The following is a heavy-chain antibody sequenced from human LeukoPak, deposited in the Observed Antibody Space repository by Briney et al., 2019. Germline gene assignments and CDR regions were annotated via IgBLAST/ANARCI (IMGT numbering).Heavy chain of an antibody. D-gene: IGHD3-22*01. CDR3: ATAHDSSGYYYDFDY. Sequence: ASVKVSCKVSGYTLTELSMHWVRRAPGKGLEWMGGFDPEDGETIYAQKFQGRVTMTEDTSTDTAYMELSSLRSEDTAVYYCATAHDSSGYYYDFDYWGQGTLVTVSS. CDR1: GYTLTELS. CDR2: FDPEDGET. J-gene: IGHJ4*02. V-gene: IGHV1-24*01.